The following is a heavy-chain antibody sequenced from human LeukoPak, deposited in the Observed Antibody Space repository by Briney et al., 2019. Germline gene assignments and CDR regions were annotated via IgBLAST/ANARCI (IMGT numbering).Heavy chain of an antibody. CDR1: GFTVSGNY. D-gene: IGHD2-21*01. J-gene: IGHJ4*02. V-gene: IGHV3-53*01. Sequence: GGSLRLSCAASGFTVSGNYMSWVRQAPGKGLEWVSIIYSGGNTYYADSVKGRFSISRDNSKNTLFLQMNTLRAEDTAVYYCARDFVGGGNYDWGQGTLVTVSS. CDR2: IYSGGNT. CDR3: ARDFVGGGNYD.